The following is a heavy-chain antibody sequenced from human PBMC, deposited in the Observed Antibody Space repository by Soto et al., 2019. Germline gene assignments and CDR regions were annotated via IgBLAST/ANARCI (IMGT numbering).Heavy chain of an antibody. CDR1: GGSISSSSYY. V-gene: IGHV4-39*01. D-gene: IGHD2-15*01. J-gene: IGHJ4*02. Sequence: QLQLQESGPGLVKPSETLSLTCTVSGGSISSSSYYWGWIRQPPGKGLEWMGSIYYSGSTYYNPSLKSRVTISVDTSKSQFSLKLSSVTAADTAVYYCAGYCSGGSCSMCFDYWGQGTLVTVSS. CDR3: AGYCSGGSCSMCFDY. CDR2: IYYSGST.